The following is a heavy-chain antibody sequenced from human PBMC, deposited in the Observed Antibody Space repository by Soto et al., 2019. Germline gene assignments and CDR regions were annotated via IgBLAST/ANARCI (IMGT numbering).Heavy chain of an antibody. J-gene: IGHJ5*02. CDR1: GFTFSSYW. D-gene: IGHD2-15*01. CDR3: ARGLNEDCSGGSCYSFPVYNWFDP. CDR2: IKQDGSEK. Sequence: GGSLRLSFAASGFTFSSYWMSWVRQAPGKGLEWVANIKQDGSEKYYVDSVKGRFTISRDNAKNSLYRKMNSLRSDDTAVYYCARGLNEDCSGGSCYSFPVYNWFDPWGAGTLVTVSS. V-gene: IGHV3-7*05.